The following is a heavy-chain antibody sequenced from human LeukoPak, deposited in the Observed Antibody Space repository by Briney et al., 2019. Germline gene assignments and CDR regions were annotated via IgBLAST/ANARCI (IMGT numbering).Heavy chain of an antibody. D-gene: IGHD1-26*01. J-gene: IGHJ4*02. CDR2: SYYSVTT. CDR1: GGSISSSSYY. CDR3: ARALPARARRYSGSYLDY. Sequence: SETLSLTCTVSGGSISSSSYYWFWRRQPPGKELEWICISYYSVTTYYNLSLKSRVTISVDTSKNQFSLKLSSVTAADTAVYYCARALPARARRYSGSYLDYWGQGTLVTVSS. V-gene: IGHV4-39*07.